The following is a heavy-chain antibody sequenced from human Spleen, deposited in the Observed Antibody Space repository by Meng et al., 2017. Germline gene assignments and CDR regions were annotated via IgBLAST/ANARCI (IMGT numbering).Heavy chain of an antibody. D-gene: IGHD4-11*01. CDR3: ARGPTTMAHDFDY. Sequence: QVHLQRWGAGRLKPSGTLSLTCVVSGGSFSDYYWSWIRQPPGKGLEWIGEINHSGSTNYNPSLESRATIPVDTSQNNLSLKLSSVTAADSAVYYCARGPTTMAHDFDYWGQGTLVTVSS. CDR2: INHSGST. J-gene: IGHJ4*02. CDR1: GGSFSDYY. V-gene: IGHV4-34*01.